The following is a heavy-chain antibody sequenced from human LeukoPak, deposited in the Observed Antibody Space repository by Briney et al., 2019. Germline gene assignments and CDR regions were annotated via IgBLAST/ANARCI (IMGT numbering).Heavy chain of an antibody. CDR2: ISYDGSNK. Sequence: ERSLRLSCAASGPTFSIYAMHWVRQAPGKGLEWVAVISYDGSNKYYADSVKGRFTISRDNSKNTLYLQMNSLRAEDTALYYCARDRGYCSGGSCSLTNYFDSWGQGTLVTVSS. D-gene: IGHD2-15*01. V-gene: IGHV3-30-3*01. CDR3: ARDRGYCSGGSCSLTNYFDS. CDR1: GPTFSIYA. J-gene: IGHJ4*02.